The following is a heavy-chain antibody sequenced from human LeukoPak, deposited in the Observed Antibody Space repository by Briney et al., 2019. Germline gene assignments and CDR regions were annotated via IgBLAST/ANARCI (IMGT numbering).Heavy chain of an antibody. CDR2: ISSSSSYI. Sequence: GGSLRLSCAASGFTFGSYSMNWVRQAPGKGLEWVSSISSSSSYIYYADSVKGRFTISRDNAKNSLYLQMNSLRAEDTAVYYCARAGSSWYYFDYWGQGTLVTVSS. D-gene: IGHD6-13*01. V-gene: IGHV3-21*01. CDR1: GFTFGSYS. J-gene: IGHJ4*02. CDR3: ARAGSSWYYFDY.